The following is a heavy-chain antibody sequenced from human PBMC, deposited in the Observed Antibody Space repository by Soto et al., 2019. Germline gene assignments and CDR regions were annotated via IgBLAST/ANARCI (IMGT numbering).Heavy chain of an antibody. Sequence: QITLNESGPPLVKPTQTLTLTCTFSGFSLGTYGVGVGWIRQPPGKALEWLALIYWDDDKRYSPSLKSRLTFTKDTSKRPVFLTLTNMDPVDTATYYCAHRGGGIVDWYFDLWGRGTPVIVSS. V-gene: IGHV2-5*02. D-gene: IGHD1-26*01. CDR3: AHRGGGIVDWYFDL. CDR1: GFSLGTYGVG. CDR2: IYWDDDK. J-gene: IGHJ2*01.